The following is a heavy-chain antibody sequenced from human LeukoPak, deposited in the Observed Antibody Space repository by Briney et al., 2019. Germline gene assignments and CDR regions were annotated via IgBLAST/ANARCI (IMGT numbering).Heavy chain of an antibody. D-gene: IGHD1-26*01. CDR3: ARSAGRVQNYYMDV. J-gene: IGHJ6*03. CDR1: GYTFTSYD. CDR2: MNPNSGNT. Sequence: ASVKVSCKASGYTFTSYDINWVRQATGQGLEWMGWMNPNSGNTGYAQKFQGRVTMTRDMSTSTVYMELSSLRSEDTAVYYCARSAGRVQNYYMDVWGKGTTVTISS. V-gene: IGHV1-8*01.